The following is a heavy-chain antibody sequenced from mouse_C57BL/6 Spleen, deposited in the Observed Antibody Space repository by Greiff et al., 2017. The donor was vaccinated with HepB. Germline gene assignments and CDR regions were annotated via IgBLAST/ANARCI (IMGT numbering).Heavy chain of an antibody. CDR3: ARDYYGSSYVDWFAY. D-gene: IGHD1-1*01. V-gene: IGHV5-4*03. CDR1: GFTFSSYA. Sequence: EVKLVESGGGLVKPGGSLKLSCAASGFTFSSYAMSWVRQTPEKRLEWVATISDGGSYTYYPDNVKGRFTISRDNAKNNLYLQMSHLKSEDTAMYYCARDYYGSSYVDWFAYWGQGTLVTVSA. J-gene: IGHJ3*01. CDR2: ISDGGSYT.